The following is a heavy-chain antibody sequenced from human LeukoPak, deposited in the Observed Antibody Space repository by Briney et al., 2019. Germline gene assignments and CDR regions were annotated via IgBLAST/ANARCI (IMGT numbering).Heavy chain of an antibody. CDR3: ARVDTTMVRGVIPYYYGMDV. Sequence: PGGSLRLSCAASGLTFSSYWMHWVRQAPGKGLEWVSLIYSGGSTFYADSVKGRFTISRDNSKSTLYLQMNSLRAEDTAVYYCARVDTTMVRGVIPYYYGMDVWGQGTTVTVSS. CDR2: IYSGGST. V-gene: IGHV3-66*01. D-gene: IGHD3-10*01. CDR1: GLTFSSYW. J-gene: IGHJ6*02.